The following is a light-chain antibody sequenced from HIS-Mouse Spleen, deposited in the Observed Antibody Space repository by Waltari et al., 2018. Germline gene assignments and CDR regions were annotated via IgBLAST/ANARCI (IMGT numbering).Light chain of an antibody. V-gene: IGLV2-11*01. CDR1: SSDVGGYNY. Sequence: QSALTQPRSVSGSPGQSVTISCTGTSSDVGGYNYVSWYQQPPGKAPKLMIYDVSQRPSGVPDRFSGSKSGNTASLTISGLQAEDEADYYCAAWDDSLSGVVFGGGTKLTVL. CDR2: DVS. CDR3: AAWDDSLSGVV. J-gene: IGLJ2*01.